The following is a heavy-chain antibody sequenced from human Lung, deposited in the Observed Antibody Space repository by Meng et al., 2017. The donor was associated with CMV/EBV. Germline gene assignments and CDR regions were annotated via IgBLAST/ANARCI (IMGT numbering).Heavy chain of an antibody. V-gene: IGHV6-1*01. CDR2: TYFRYKWYH. J-gene: IGHJ4*02. D-gene: IGHD1-26*01. Sequence: QVHLQQSGPALVKPSQTPPLTCSISGYSVSSKSVAWNWIRQSPSRDLEWLGRTYFRYKWYHDYAISVKSRITIKPDTSKNQFSLQLNSVTPEDTAVYYCAREGGSHIPFDFWGQGTLVTVSS. CDR1: GYSVSSKSVA. CDR3: AREGGSHIPFDF.